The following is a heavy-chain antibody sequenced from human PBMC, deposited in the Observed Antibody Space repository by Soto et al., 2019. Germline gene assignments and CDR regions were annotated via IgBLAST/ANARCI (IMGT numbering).Heavy chain of an antibody. CDR3: VRDGGNWKYWFDP. CDR2: IRTNGVGT. V-gene: IGHV3-64D*06. Sequence: PRWSLRLSWSASGFTFSSYPVHWARQSPGRGLEYVSGIRTNGVGTYYADSVKGRFTISRDNSKNTLYLQMSSLRTDDTAIYHCVRDGGNWKYWFDPWGQGTLVTVSS. CDR1: GFTFSSYP. J-gene: IGHJ5*02. D-gene: IGHD1-1*01.